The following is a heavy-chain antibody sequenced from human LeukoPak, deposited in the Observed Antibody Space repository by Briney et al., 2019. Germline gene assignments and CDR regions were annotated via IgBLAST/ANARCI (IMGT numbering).Heavy chain of an antibody. V-gene: IGHV3-72*01. D-gene: IGHD4-17*01. J-gene: IGHJ4*02. CDR2: NRNKANNYTP. Sequence: GGSLRLSCAASGFTFSDHYIDWVRQAPGKGLEWVARNRNKANNYTPEYAASVKGRFTISRDDSKSSLYLQMNSLKTEDTAVYFCARTTGGYFDYWGQGTLVTVSS. CDR1: GFTFSDHY. CDR3: ARTTGGYFDY.